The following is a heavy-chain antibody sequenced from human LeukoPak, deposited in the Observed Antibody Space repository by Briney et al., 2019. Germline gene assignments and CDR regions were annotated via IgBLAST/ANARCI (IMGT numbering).Heavy chain of an antibody. D-gene: IGHD4-23*01. CDR3: ARDTPGYGGDDFGY. CDR1: GFTFNTYG. J-gene: IGHJ4*02. Sequence: GGSLRLSCAASGFTFNTYGMHWVRQAPGKGLEWMAFIQAGGDEYYYAESVKGRFTVSRDNSKNTLYLQMNSLRPEDTAVYYCARDTPGYGGDDFGYWGQGALVTVSS. CDR2: IQAGGDEY. V-gene: IGHV3-30*02.